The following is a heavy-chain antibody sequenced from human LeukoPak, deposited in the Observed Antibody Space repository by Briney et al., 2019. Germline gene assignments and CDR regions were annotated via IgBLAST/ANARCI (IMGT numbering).Heavy chain of an antibody. V-gene: IGHV4-30-4*08. J-gene: IGHJ4*02. D-gene: IGHD2-2*01. CDR2: ISYSGST. CDR3: ARDTSTSSQYYFDY. CDR1: GGSISSGDSY. Sequence: PSETLSLTCSVSGGSISSGDSYRSWIRQPPRKGLEWLGYISYSGSTYYNPSLKSRVTISVDTSKNQFSLRLSSVTAADTAVYYCARDTSTSSQYYFDYWGQGTLVTVSS.